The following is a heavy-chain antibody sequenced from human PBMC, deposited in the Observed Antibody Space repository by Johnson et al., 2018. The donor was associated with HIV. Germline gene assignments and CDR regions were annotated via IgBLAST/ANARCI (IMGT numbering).Heavy chain of an antibody. D-gene: IGHD3-22*01. CDR3: AREVNAFDI. V-gene: IGHV3-9*01. J-gene: IGHJ3*02. CDR2: ISWNSGSI. CDR1: GFTFDDYA. Sequence: EVQLVESGGGLVQPGRSLRLSCAASGFTFDDYAMHWVRQAPGKGLEWVSGISWNSGSIGYADSVKGRFTISRDNAKTTLYLQMNSLRADDTAVYYCAREVNAFDIWGQGTVVTVSS.